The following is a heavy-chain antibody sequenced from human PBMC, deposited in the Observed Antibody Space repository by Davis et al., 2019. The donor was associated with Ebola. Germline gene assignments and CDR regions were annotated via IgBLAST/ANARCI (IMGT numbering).Heavy chain of an antibody. CDR2: INPNSGGT. V-gene: IGHV1-2*02. Sequence: ASVKVSCKASGYTFTDYYIHWVRQAPGQGLEWMGWINPNSGGTNYARKFQGRVTMTRDTSISTTYMEISSLRSDDTAVYFWAREGWELLRGWFDPWGQGTLVTVSS. J-gene: IGHJ5*02. CDR1: GYTFTDYY. CDR3: AREGWELLRGWFDP. D-gene: IGHD1-26*01.